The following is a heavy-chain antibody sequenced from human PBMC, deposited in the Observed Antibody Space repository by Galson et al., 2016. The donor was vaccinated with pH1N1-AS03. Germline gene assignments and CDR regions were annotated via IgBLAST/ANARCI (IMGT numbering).Heavy chain of an antibody. CDR1: GGSLSGYY. CDR2: SNHRGST. D-gene: IGHD3-10*01. CDR3: ARVDDYGSVTFYRSFGMDV. V-gene: IGHV4-34*01. J-gene: IGHJ6*02. Sequence: LSLTCAVYGGSLSGYYWTWIRQPLGKGLQWIGESNHRGSTRGITTYNPSLKSRVTISVDTSKNQFSLRLNSVTAADTAVYFCARVDDYGSVTFYRSFGMDVWGQGTTVAVSS.